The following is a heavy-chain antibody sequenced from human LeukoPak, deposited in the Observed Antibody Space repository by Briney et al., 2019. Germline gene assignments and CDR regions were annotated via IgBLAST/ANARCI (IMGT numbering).Heavy chain of an antibody. Sequence: PGGSLRLSCAASGFTFSSYWMSWVRQPPGKGLEWIGYRSFSGITNYNPSLNSRVTISVDTSKNQFSLKLSSVTAADTAVYYCARLVVPAAMKGNWFDPWGQGTLVTVSS. D-gene: IGHD2-2*01. V-gene: IGHV4-59*12. CDR1: GFTFSSYW. CDR3: ARLVVPAAMKGNWFDP. J-gene: IGHJ5*02. CDR2: RSFSGIT.